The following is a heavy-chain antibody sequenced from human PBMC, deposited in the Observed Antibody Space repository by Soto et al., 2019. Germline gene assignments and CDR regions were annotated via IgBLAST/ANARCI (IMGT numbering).Heavy chain of an antibody. V-gene: IGHV1-3*01. CDR2: INDGNGNT. CDR1: GYTFTSYA. Sequence: QVQLVQSGAEVKKPGASVKVSCKTSGYTFTSYAMHWVRQAPGQRLEWMGWINDGNGNTKYSQKFQGRVTIARDSSAGTADRVLSSLRAKATAVYYCAAGTAGLSYYYGMDVCGQGTTVAV. CDR3: AAGTAGLSYYYGMDV. J-gene: IGHJ6*02. D-gene: IGHD1-7*01.